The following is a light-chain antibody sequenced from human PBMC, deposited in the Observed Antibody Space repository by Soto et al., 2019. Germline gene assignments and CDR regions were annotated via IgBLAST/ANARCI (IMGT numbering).Light chain of an antibody. Sequence: EIVLTPSPATLSLSPGERATLSCRASQSVSSYLAWYQQKPGQAPRLLIYGASTRATGIPDRFSGSGSGTDFTLTISRLEPEDFAVYYCQQHETLITFGQGTRLEIK. CDR1: QSVSSY. V-gene: IGKV3-11*01. J-gene: IGKJ5*01. CDR2: GAS. CDR3: QQHETLIT.